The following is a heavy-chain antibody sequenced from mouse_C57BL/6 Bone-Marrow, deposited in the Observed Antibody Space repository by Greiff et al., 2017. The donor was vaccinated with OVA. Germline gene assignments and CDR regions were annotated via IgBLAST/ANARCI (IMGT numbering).Heavy chain of an antibody. D-gene: IGHD2-4*01. Sequence: EVQLQQSGPELVKPGASVKISCKASGYTFTDYYMNWVKQSHGKSLEWIGDINPKNGGTSYNQKFKGKATLTVDKSSSTAYMELRSLTSEDSAVYYCARKVYYDYFDYWGQGTTLTVSS. CDR1: GYTFTDYY. CDR3: ARKVYYDYFDY. CDR2: INPKNGGT. V-gene: IGHV1-26*01. J-gene: IGHJ2*01.